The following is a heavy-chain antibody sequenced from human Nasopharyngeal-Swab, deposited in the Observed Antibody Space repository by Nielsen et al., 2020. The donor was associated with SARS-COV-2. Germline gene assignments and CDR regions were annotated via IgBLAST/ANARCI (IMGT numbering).Heavy chain of an antibody. V-gene: IGHV3-9*01. CDR3: ASDSSSWYAYFDY. D-gene: IGHD6-13*01. CDR1: GFTLDDYA. J-gene: IGHJ4*02. CDR2: ISWNSGSI. Sequence: SCAASGFTLDDYAMHWVRQAPGKGLEWVSGISWNSGSIGYADSVKGRFTISRDNAKNSLYLQMNSLRAEATALYYCASDSSSWYAYFDYWGQGTLVTVSS.